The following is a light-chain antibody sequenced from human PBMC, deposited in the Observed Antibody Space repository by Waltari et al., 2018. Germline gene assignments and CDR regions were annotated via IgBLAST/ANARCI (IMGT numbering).Light chain of an antibody. J-gene: IGLJ2*01. CDR2: DNT. CDR1: SSDIWSFR. V-gene: IGLV1-40*01. Sequence: LTQPPSLSGAPGPRVTIPCPGSSSDIWSFRVNWSQHRPGSVPRLLIYDNTHRPSGVPDRFSASKSDTSASLDIAGLQPDDEADYYCQSYDNTGRGSVLIGGGTRLTVL. CDR3: QSYDNTGRGSVL.